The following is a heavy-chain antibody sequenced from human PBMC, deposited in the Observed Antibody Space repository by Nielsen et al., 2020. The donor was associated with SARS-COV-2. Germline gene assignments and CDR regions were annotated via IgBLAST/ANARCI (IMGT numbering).Heavy chain of an antibody. CDR2: IYYSGST. Sequence: SETLSLTCTVSGGSISSYYWSWIRQPPGKGLEWIGYIYYSGSTNYNPSLKSRVTISVDTSKNQFSLKLGSVTAADTAVYYCAGGSGSYEYDAFDIWGQGTMVTVSS. CDR3: AGGSGSYEYDAFDI. D-gene: IGHD3-10*01. J-gene: IGHJ3*02. CDR1: GGSISSYY. V-gene: IGHV4-59*01.